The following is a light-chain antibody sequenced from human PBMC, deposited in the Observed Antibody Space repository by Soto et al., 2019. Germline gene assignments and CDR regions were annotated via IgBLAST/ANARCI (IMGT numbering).Light chain of an antibody. Sequence: EIVLTQSPGTLSLSPGERATLSCRASQSVSSNYLASYQRKPGQAPRLLIYGASSRAIDIPNRFSGSGSGTDFTLTITRLEPEDFAVYYCQQYGSSPPTFGQGTKVEI. CDR3: QQYGSSPPT. CDR1: QSVSSNY. CDR2: GAS. J-gene: IGKJ1*01. V-gene: IGKV3-20*01.